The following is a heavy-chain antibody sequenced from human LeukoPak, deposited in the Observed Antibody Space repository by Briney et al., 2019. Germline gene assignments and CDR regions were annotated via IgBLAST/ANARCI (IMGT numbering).Heavy chain of an antibody. J-gene: IGHJ4*02. CDR2: ISASGAVP. D-gene: IGHD3-22*01. CDR1: GFRFDSFY. CDR3: ARSLIVAPEDY. Sequence: GGSLRLSCAASGFRFDSFYMGWIRQVPGKGLDYIALISASGAVPYYAESVKGRFTISRDNAKNSVSLQMNSLSADDTAIYYCARSLIVAPEDYWGQGTQVTVSS. V-gene: IGHV3-11*04.